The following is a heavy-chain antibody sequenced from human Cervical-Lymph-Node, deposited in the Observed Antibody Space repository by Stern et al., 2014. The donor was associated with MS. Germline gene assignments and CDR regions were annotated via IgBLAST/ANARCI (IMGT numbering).Heavy chain of an antibody. Sequence: MQLVQSGAEVKKPGESLKISCKGSGDTFRNYWIGWVRQMPGKGLEWMGIVFPGDSDTTYSPSFQGQVTISADRSINTAYLQWSSLKASDTAMYYCARVAKDCSGGFCNWYFDLWGRGTLVTVSS. CDR2: VFPGDSDT. CDR3: ARVAKDCSGGFCNWYFDL. CDR1: GDTFRNYW. J-gene: IGHJ2*01. D-gene: IGHD2-15*01. V-gene: IGHV5-51*01.